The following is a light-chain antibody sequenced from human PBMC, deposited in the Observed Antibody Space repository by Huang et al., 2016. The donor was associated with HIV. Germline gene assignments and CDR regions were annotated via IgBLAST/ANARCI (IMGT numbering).Light chain of an antibody. CDR3: QQFNNWPPWT. CDR2: RAS. CDR1: QSVSDY. V-gene: IGKV3-15*01. J-gene: IGKJ1*01. Sequence: EIVMTQSPATLSVSPGERVTLSCKASQSVSDYVAWYQQKPGKAPRLLIYRASTRATGIPARFSGGGSGTEFTLTISGLQSEDSAVYYCQQFNNWPPWTFGQGTKVEIK.